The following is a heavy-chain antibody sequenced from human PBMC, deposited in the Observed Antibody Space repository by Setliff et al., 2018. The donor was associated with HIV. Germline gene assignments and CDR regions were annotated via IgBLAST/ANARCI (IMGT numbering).Heavy chain of an antibody. J-gene: IGHJ6*02. CDR3: VREGGRITMVRGVPSGGLDV. Sequence: TLSLTCTVSGGSISSGTYYWSWIRQPADKGLEWTGRIYASGSTNYNPSLRSRVAISVDTSKNHFSLNLSSVTAADTAVYYCVREGGRITMVRGVPSGGLDVWGQGTTVTVSS. D-gene: IGHD3-10*01. CDR1: GGSISSGTYY. V-gene: IGHV4-61*02. CDR2: IYASGST.